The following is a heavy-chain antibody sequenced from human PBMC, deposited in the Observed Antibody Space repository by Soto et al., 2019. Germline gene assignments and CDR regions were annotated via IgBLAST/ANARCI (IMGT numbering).Heavy chain of an antibody. CDR2: ISYDGSNK. CDR3: AKDGGHYDFWSGFDY. CDR1: GFTFSSYG. V-gene: IGHV3-30*18. J-gene: IGHJ4*02. Sequence: ESGGGVVQPGRSLRLSCAASGFTFSSYGMHWVRQAPGKGLEWVAVISYDGSNKYYADSVKGRFTISRDNSKNTLYLQMNSLRAEDTAVYYCAKDGGHYDFWSGFDYWGQGTLVTVSS. D-gene: IGHD3-3*01.